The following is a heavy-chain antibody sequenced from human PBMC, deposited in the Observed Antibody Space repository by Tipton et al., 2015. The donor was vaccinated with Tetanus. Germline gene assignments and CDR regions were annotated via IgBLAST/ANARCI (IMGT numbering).Heavy chain of an antibody. D-gene: IGHD1-26*01. V-gene: IGHV4-59*01. CDR2: IYSTGAT. CDR1: GGSMGTNN. Sequence: LRLSCSVSGGSMGTNNWVWIRPAPGKRLESIGYIYSTGATKYNPSLESRVRISIDTSKSQFSMRLSSVTVADTAVYYCARGMGADLNWGQGTLVSVS. J-gene: IGHJ4*02. CDR3: ARGMGADLN.